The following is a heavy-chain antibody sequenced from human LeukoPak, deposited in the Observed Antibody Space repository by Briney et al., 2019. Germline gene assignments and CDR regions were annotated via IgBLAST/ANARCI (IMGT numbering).Heavy chain of an antibody. CDR3: ARDIWFGEFTLDV. J-gene: IGHJ6*02. CDR1: GYTFTSYA. D-gene: IGHD3-10*01. CDR2: INAGNGNT. V-gene: IGHV1-3*01. Sequence: GASVKVSCKASGYTFTSYAMHWVRQAPGQRLEWMGWINAGNGNTKYSQKFQGRVTITRDTSASTAYMELSSLRSEDTAAYYCARDIWFGEFTLDVWGQGTAVTVSS.